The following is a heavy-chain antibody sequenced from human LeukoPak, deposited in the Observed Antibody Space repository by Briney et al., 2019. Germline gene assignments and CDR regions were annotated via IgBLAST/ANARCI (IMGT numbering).Heavy chain of an antibody. Sequence: PGGSLRLSCAASGFTFSSYSMNWVRQAPGKGLEWVSSISSSSSYIYYADSVKGRFTISRDNAKNSLYLQMNSLRAEDTAVYYCARDRPPYCSSTSCYSGLAYDYWGQGTLVTVSS. CDR2: ISSSSSYI. CDR3: ARDRPPYCSSTSCYSGLAYDY. CDR1: GFTFSSYS. J-gene: IGHJ4*02. D-gene: IGHD2-2*01. V-gene: IGHV3-21*01.